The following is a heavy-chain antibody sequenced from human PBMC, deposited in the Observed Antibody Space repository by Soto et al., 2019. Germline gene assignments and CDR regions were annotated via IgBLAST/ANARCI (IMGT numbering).Heavy chain of an antibody. Sequence: GESLKISCKGSGYTFTSYWIGWVRQMPGKGLEGVGIIYPGDSDTRYSPSSQGHVTFSADKSISTAYLQWSSLKASDTAMYYCARLTAAAGTDFFPGMAVWGKGTTVPVSS. D-gene: IGHD6-13*01. CDR3: ARLTAAAGTDFFPGMAV. J-gene: IGHJ6*04. CDR2: IYPGDSDT. V-gene: IGHV5-51*01. CDR1: GYTFTSYW.